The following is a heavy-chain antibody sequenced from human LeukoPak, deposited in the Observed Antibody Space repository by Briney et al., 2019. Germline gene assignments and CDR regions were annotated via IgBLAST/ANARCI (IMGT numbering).Heavy chain of an antibody. CDR1: GFTVSSNY. CDR2: IKSKSDGGTT. Sequence: GGSLRLSCAASGFTVSSNYMSWVRQAPGRGLEWVGRIKSKSDGGTTEYAAPVKDRFSISRDDSKNTVYLQMNSLKTEDTAIYYCTTDLGDYWGQGTLVTVSS. CDR3: TTDLGDY. J-gene: IGHJ4*02. D-gene: IGHD3-16*01. V-gene: IGHV3-15*01.